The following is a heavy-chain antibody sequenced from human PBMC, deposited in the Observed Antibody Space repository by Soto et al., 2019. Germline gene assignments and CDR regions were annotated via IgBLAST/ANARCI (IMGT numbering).Heavy chain of an antibody. CDR3: AREVGAFVGSHIDN. Sequence: SETLSLTCAVSGGSISSGLSSWSWIRQPPGKGLEWIGYIYHSGSSSYNPSLKSRVTISIDKSKNHFSLNLTSVTAADTAVYYCAREVGAFVGSHIDNWGQVTLVPVSS. CDR1: GGSISSGLSS. V-gene: IGHV4-30-2*01. D-gene: IGHD1-26*01. J-gene: IGHJ4*02. CDR2: IYHSGSS.